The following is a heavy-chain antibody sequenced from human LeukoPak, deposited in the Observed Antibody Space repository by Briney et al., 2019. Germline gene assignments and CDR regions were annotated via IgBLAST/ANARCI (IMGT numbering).Heavy chain of an antibody. Sequence: PGGSLRLSCSASGFTFSSYGMHWVRQAPGKGLEWVAVIWYDGSNKYYADSVKGRFTISRDNSKNTLYLQMNSLRAEDTAVYYCARDRVLMVYATDAFDIWGQGTMVTVSS. CDR1: GFTFSSYG. J-gene: IGHJ3*02. D-gene: IGHD2-8*01. V-gene: IGHV3-33*08. CDR2: IWYDGSNK. CDR3: ARDRVLMVYATDAFDI.